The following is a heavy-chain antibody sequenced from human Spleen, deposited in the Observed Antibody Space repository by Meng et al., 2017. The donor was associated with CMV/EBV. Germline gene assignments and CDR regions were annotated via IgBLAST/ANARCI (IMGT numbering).Heavy chain of an antibody. CDR2: VYHTGNT. J-gene: IGHJ5*02. V-gene: IGHV4-4*01. CDR1: GGPISTSNW. Sequence: PSLPCAVSGGPISTSNWWSWVRQPPGKGLEWIGDVYHTGNTNYNPSLKSRVAISVDKSKNQFSLNLTSVTAADTAVYFCAREGFPWGQGTLVTVSS. CDR3: AREGFP.